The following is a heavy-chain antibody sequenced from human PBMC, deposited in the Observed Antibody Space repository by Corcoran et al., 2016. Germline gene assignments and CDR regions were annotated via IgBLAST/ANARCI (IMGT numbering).Heavy chain of an antibody. V-gene: IGHV5-51*01. Sequence: EVQLVQSGAEVKKPGESLKISCKGSGYSFTSYWIGCARQMPGQGLEWLGIIYPGASDTRYSPSFQGQVTISADKSTSTAYLRWSSVKASDTAMYYCATRNRGLGFDPWGQGTLVTVSS. J-gene: IGHJ5*02. CDR2: IYPGASDT. D-gene: IGHD6-19*01. CDR1: GYSFTSYW. CDR3: ATRNRGLGFDP.